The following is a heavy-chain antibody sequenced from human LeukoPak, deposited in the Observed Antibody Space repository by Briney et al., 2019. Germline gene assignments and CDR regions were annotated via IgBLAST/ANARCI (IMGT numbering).Heavy chain of an antibody. Sequence: ASVKVSCKASGYTFTSYGISWVRQAPGQGLEGMGWISAYNGNTNYAQKLQGRVTMTTDTSTSTAYMELRSLRSEDTAVYYCAPTRRRGAFDIWGQGTMVTVSS. CDR3: APTRRRGAFDI. CDR2: ISAYNGNT. V-gene: IGHV1-18*01. CDR1: GYTFTSYG. J-gene: IGHJ3*02.